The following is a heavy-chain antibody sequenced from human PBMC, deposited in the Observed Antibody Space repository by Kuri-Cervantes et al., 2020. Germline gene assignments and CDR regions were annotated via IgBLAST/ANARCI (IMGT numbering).Heavy chain of an antibody. CDR1: GYTFTNSG. Sequence: ASVKVSCKASGYTFTNSGIHWVRQAPGQRLEWMGWINADKGKGNTRYSQNFQDRVTITRDTSASTVYMELSSLRSEDTAIYYCAREGALYGPLYFDYWGQGTLVTVSS. CDR2: INADKGKGNT. D-gene: IGHD2-8*01. J-gene: IGHJ4*02. V-gene: IGHV1-3*01. CDR3: AREGALYGPLYFDY.